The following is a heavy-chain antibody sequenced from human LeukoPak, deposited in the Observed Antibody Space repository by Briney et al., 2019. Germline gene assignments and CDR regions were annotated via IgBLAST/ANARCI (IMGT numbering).Heavy chain of an antibody. Sequence: GASVKVSCKASGYTSTAIYMPWVRQARGQGLEWMGWINPNSGGTNYAQKFQGRVTMTRDTSISTAYMELSRLRSDDTAVYYCARLSYSYGVYYFDYWGQGTLVTVSS. J-gene: IGHJ4*02. V-gene: IGHV1-2*02. CDR1: GYTSTAIY. CDR2: INPNSGGT. CDR3: ARLSYSYGVYYFDY. D-gene: IGHD5-18*01.